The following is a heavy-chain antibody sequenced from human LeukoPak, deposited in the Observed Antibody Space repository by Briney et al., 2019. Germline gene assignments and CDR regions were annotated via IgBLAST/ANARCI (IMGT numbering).Heavy chain of an antibody. CDR3: AGGPTMIVVTFDY. CDR1: GGSISSYY. CDR2: IYYSGST. V-gene: IGHV4-59*08. J-gene: IGHJ4*02. Sequence: SETLSLTCTVSGGSISSYYWSWIRQPPGKGLEWIGYIYYSGSTNYNPSLKSRVTISVDTSKNQFSLKLSSVTAADTAVYYCAGGPTMIVVTFDYWGQGTLVTVSS. D-gene: IGHD3-22*01.